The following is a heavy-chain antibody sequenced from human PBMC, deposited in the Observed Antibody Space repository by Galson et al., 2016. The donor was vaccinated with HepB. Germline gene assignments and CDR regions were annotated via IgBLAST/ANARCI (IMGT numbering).Heavy chain of an antibody. V-gene: IGHV3-23*01. CDR1: GFTFNQFA. J-gene: IGHJ4*02. CDR3: AKDPDSGRNLAADS. CDR2: ISLLASTT. Sequence: SLRLSCAASGFTFNQFAMSWFRQAPGKGLEWVSTISLLASTTYYADSVKGRFVISGDNSQSTLHLQMNSLRADDTAVYYCAKDPDSGRNLAADSWGQGTLVTVSS. D-gene: IGHD1-26*01.